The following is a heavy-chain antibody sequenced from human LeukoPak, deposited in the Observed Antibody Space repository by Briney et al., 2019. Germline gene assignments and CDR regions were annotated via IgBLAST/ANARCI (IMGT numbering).Heavy chain of an antibody. CDR2: IYYSRST. V-gene: IGHV4-59*01. J-gene: IGHJ3*02. Sequence: KSSETLSLTFTVSGGSISSYYWSWIRQPPGKGLEWIGYIYYSRSTNYNPSLKSRVTISVDTSKNQFSLKLSSVTAADTAVYYCARLLGATQAFDIWGQGTMVTVSS. D-gene: IGHD1-26*01. CDR1: GGSISSYY. CDR3: ARLLGATQAFDI.